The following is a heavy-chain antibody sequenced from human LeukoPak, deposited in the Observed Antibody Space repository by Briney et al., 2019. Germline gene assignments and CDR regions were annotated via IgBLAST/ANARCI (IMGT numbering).Heavy chain of an antibody. D-gene: IGHD3-22*01. J-gene: IGHJ3*02. Sequence: GGSLRLSCAASGFTFSDYYMSWIRQAPGKGLEWVSYISSSGSTIYYADSVKGRFTISRDNAKNSLYLQMNSLRAEDTAVYYCAAYYYDSSGYYYVDAFDIWGQGTMVTVSS. CDR2: ISSSGSTI. CDR3: AAYYYDSSGYYYVDAFDI. V-gene: IGHV3-11*01. CDR1: GFTFSDYY.